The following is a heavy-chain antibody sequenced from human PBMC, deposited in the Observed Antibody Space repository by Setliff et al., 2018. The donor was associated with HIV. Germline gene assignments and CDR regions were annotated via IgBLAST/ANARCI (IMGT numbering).Heavy chain of an antibody. CDR1: GGSIIYTSYY. V-gene: IGHV4-39*01. CDR3: ARHRDPPGSRWIYYYYYMDL. Sequence: PSETLSLTCTVSGGSIIYTSYYWGWIRQPPGKGLEWIGGIYYSGSVYYNPSLKSRVIISVDTTKNQFSLKVKSVTAADTGVYYCARHRDPPGSRWIYYYYYMDLWGEGTTVTVSS. J-gene: IGHJ6*03. D-gene: IGHD6-13*01. CDR2: IYYSGSV.